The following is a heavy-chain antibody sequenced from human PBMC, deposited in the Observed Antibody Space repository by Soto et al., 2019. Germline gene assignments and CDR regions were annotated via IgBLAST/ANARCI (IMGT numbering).Heavy chain of an antibody. Sequence: WTWIRQRPGKGLEWIGYIYYSGSTYYSPSLKSRLSIPLDTSKNQFSLRLSSVTAADTAMYYCARARLRAVYAFDIWGQGTMVTVSS. D-gene: IGHD5-12*01. J-gene: IGHJ3*02. CDR2: IYYSGST. CDR3: ARARLRAVYAFDI. V-gene: IGHV4-31*02.